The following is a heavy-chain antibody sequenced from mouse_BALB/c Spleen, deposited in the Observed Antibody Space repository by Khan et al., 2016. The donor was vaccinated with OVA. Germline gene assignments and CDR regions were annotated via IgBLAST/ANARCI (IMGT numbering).Heavy chain of an antibody. D-gene: IGHD2-1*01. CDR3: AKWGNSYYATDY. CDR2: IWGDGST. J-gene: IGHJ4*01. Sequence: QVQLKESGPGLVAPSQSLSITCTVSGFSLTSSGVNWVRQPPGTGLEWLGVIWGDGSTHYYSALRSRLCISKDNSKNHVFLKLNSLQTDDTATYYCAKWGNSYYATDYWGQGTSVTVSS. V-gene: IGHV2-3*01. CDR1: GFSLTSSG.